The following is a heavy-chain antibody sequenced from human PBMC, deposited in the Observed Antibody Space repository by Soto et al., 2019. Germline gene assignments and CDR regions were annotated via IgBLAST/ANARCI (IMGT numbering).Heavy chain of an antibody. Sequence: EVQLLESGGGLVQPGGSLRLSCAASGFTFTTYSMNWVRQAPGKGLECVSVISSSSRPTYYADSVKGRFTISRDSSKNPLYVQMENLRAADTATYYCSTNLSGNYPVDHWGQGSLVTVSS. CDR3: STNLSGNYPVDH. D-gene: IGHD3-9*01. CDR2: ISSSSRPT. V-gene: IGHV3-23*01. CDR1: GFTFTTYS. J-gene: IGHJ4*02.